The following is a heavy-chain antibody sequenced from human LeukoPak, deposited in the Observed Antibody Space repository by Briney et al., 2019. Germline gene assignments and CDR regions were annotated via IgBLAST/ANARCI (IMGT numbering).Heavy chain of an antibody. V-gene: IGHV5-51*01. D-gene: IGHD3-22*01. CDR2: IYPGDSDT. Sequence: GESLNISCKGSGYRFSTYWIGWVRQMPGKGLEWMGIIYPGDSDTRYSPSFQGQVTISADKSITTAYLQWSNLKASDTAMYYCARHPPPSHFDSSGYYFPFDYWGQGTLVTVSS. J-gene: IGHJ4*02. CDR1: GYRFSTYW. CDR3: ARHPPPSHFDSSGYYFPFDY.